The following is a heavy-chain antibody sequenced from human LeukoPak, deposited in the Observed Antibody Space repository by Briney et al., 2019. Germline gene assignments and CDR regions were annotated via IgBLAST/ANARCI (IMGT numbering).Heavy chain of an antibody. CDR1: GYTFTSYG. D-gene: IGHD2/OR15-2a*01. V-gene: IGHV1-18*01. Sequence: ASVKVSCKASGYTFTSYGISWVRQAPGQGLEWMGWISAYNGNTNYAQKLQGRVTMTTDTSTSTAYMELRGLRSDDTAVYYCARKKVVLEPYYYYYGMDVWGQGTTVTVSS. J-gene: IGHJ6*02. CDR3: ARKKVVLEPYYYYYGMDV. CDR2: ISAYNGNT.